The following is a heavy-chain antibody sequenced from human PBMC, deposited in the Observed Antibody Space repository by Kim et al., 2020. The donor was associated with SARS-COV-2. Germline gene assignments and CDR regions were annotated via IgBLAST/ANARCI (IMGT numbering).Heavy chain of an antibody. CDR3: VREGQLAYYSWFDP. D-gene: IGHD3-10*01. Sequence: NPSLKSRLTLSVDTSKNQISLKLASVTAADTGVYYCVREGQLAYYSWFDPWGPGTLVTVSS. J-gene: IGHJ5*02. V-gene: IGHV4-59*01.